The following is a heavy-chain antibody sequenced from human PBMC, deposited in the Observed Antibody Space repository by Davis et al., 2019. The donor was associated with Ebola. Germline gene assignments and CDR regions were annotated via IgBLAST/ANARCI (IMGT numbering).Heavy chain of an antibody. D-gene: IGHD3-16*01. V-gene: IGHV3-74*01. CDR2: VNSDGSRR. CDR1: GLTFSSYS. CDR3: TSSYYAETSGDF. Sequence: GSLKISCAASGLTFSSYSMHWVRQAPGKGLVWVSYVNSDGSRRGYADSVQGRFTISRDNTKNTVDLQMNSLRAEDTAVYYCTSSYYAETSGDFWGQGALVIVSS. J-gene: IGHJ4*02.